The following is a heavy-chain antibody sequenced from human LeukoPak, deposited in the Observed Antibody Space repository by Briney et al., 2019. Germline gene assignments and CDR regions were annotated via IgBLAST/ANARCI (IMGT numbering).Heavy chain of an antibody. V-gene: IGHV1-46*01. D-gene: IGHD5-18*01. CDR1: GYTFTLYY. J-gene: IGHJ4*02. CDR2: INPSGGST. Sequence: GASVRVSCKASGYTFTLYYMHWVRQAPGQGLEWMGIINPSGGSTSYAQKFQGRVTMTRDTSTTTVYMELSSLRSEDTAVYYCARGGGDRYGYRAHDYWGQGTLVTVSS. CDR3: ARGGGDRYGYRAHDY.